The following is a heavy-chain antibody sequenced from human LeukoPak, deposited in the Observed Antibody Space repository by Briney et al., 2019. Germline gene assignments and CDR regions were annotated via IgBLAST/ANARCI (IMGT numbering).Heavy chain of an antibody. CDR2: ISGGGDRT. D-gene: IGHD3-10*01. CDR3: AKGSDLWFGET. CDR1: GFTFSSYA. V-gene: IGHV3-23*01. Sequence: GGSLRLSCATSGFTFSSYAMSWVRQAPGEGLEWVSVISGGGDRTYYADSVKGRFTISRDNSKNTLYLQINSLRAEDSAVFYCAKGSDLWFGETWGQGTLVTVSS. J-gene: IGHJ4*02.